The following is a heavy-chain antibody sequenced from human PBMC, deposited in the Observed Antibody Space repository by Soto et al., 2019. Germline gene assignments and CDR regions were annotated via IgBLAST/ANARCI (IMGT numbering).Heavy chain of an antibody. CDR3: AEGVAGTFLYIDH. CDR1: GGGLSSYV. D-gene: IGHD6-19*01. V-gene: IGHV1-69*13. CDR2: IIPIFGTA. Sequence: GASVKGSCKASGGGLSSYVISWVRQAPGQGLEWMGGIIPIFGTANYAQKFQGRVTITADESTSTAYMELSSLRSEDTAVYYCAEGVAGTFLYIDHWGQGTLVTVSS. J-gene: IGHJ4*02.